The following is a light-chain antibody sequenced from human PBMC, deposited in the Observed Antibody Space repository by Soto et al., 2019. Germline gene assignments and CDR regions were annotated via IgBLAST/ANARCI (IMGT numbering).Light chain of an antibody. CDR1: QTISSW. CDR2: KAS. CDR3: LQHNSYPFT. J-gene: IGKJ3*01. Sequence: DIQMTQSPSTLSGSVGDRVTITCRASQTISSWLTWYQQKPGKAPKLLIYKASTLKSGVPSRFSGSGSGTEFTLTISSLQPDDFATYYCLQHNSYPFTFGPGTKVDNK. V-gene: IGKV1-5*03.